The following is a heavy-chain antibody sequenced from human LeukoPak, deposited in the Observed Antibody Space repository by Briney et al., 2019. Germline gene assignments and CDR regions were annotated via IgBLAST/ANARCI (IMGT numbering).Heavy chain of an antibody. V-gene: IGHV3-15*01. Sequence: GGSLRLSCAASGFTFSNAWMSWVRQAPGKGLEWVGRIKSKTDGGTTDYAAPVKGRFTISRDDSKNTLYLQMNSLRAEDTAVYYCASLPFYFWSGYYTEEDDAFDIWGQGTMVTVSS. D-gene: IGHD3-3*01. CDR2: IKSKTDGGTT. CDR1: GFTFSNAW. J-gene: IGHJ3*02. CDR3: ASLPFYFWSGYYTEEDDAFDI.